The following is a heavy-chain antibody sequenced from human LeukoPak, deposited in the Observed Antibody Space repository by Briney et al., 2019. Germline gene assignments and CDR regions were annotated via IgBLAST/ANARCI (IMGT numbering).Heavy chain of an antibody. CDR2: ISGSGGST. CDR3: AKVPIRVVIIPFDY. CDR1: GFTFSSHG. D-gene: IGHD3-3*01. Sequence: HPGGSLRLSCVASGFTFSSHGMSWVRQAPGKGLEWVSGISGSGGSTYYADPVKGRFSISRDNSKNTLYLRMNSLRAEDTAVYYCAKVPIRVVIIPFDYWGQGTLVTVSS. J-gene: IGHJ4*02. V-gene: IGHV3-23*01.